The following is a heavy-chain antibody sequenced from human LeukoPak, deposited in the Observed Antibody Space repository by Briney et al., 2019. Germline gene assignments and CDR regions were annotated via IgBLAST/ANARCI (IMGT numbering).Heavy chain of an antibody. CDR3: ARGPYSSSWYSLRYYYYYMDV. V-gene: IGHV1-8*02. J-gene: IGHJ6*03. Sequence: ASVKVSCKASGYTFTSYYMHWVRQAPGQGLEWMGWMNPNSGNTGYAQKFQGRVTMTRNTSISTAYMELSSLRSEDTAVYYCARGPYSSSWYSLRYYYYYMDVWGKGTTVTVSS. D-gene: IGHD6-13*01. CDR1: GYTFTSYY. CDR2: MNPNSGNT.